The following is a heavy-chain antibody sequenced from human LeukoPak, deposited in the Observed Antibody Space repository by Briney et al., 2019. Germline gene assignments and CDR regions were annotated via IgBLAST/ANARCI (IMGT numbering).Heavy chain of an antibody. J-gene: IGHJ4*02. CDR1: GYSISSGYY. V-gene: IGHV4-38-2*02. Sequence: SETLSLTCTVSGYSISSGYYWGWIRQPPGKELEWIGSIYHSGSTYYNPSLKSRVTISVDTSKNQFSLKLSSVTAADTAVYYCARDFLSLGRYYFDYWGQGTLVTVSS. CDR3: ARDFLSLGRYYFDY. D-gene: IGHD1-26*01. CDR2: IYHSGST.